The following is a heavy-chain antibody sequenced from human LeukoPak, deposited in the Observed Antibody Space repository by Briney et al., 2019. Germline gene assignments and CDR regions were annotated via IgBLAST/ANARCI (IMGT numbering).Heavy chain of an antibody. J-gene: IGHJ4*02. D-gene: IGHD5-18*01. V-gene: IGHV4-59*01. CDR2: IDYSGST. CDR1: GGSISSYY. CDR3: AGRRGYSYLPLDY. Sequence: SETLSLTCTVSGGSISSYYWSWIRQPPGKGLEWIGYIDYSGSTNYNPSLKSRVTISVDTSKNQFSLKLSSVTAADTAVYYCAGRRGYSYLPLDYWGQGTLVTVSS.